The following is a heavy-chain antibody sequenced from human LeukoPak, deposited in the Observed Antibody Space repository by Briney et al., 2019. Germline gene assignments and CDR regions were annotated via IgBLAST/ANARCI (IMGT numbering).Heavy chain of an antibody. CDR1: GYTFTGYC. CDR3: ARGSSGFYYFDY. V-gene: IGHV1-2*02. CDR2: INPNSGGT. Sequence: ASVKVSCKASGYTFTGYCMHWVRQAPGQGLEWMGWINPNSGGTNYAQKFQGRVTMTRDTSISTAYMELSRLRSDDTAVYYCARGSSGFYYFDYWGQGTLVTVSS. J-gene: IGHJ4*02. D-gene: IGHD6-19*01.